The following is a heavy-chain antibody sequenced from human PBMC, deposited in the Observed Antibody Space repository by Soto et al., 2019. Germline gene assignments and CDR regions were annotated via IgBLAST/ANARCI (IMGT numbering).Heavy chain of an antibody. CDR1: GGTFSSYA. D-gene: IGHD2-2*01. CDR3: ARSQGSSTSLEIYYSYYYGMDV. J-gene: IGHJ6*02. CDR2: IIPISGTA. V-gene: IGHV1-69*01. Sequence: QVQLVQSGAEVKKPGSSVKVSCKASGGTFSSYAISWVRQAPGQGLEWMGGIIPISGTANYAQKFQGRVTITADESTSTAYMELSSLRSEDTAVYYCARSQGSSTSLEIYYSYYYGMDVWGQGTRVNVSS.